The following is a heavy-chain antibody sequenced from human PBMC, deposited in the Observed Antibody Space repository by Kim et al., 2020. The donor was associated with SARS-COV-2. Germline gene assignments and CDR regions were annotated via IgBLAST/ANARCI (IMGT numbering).Heavy chain of an antibody. CDR2: ISYDGSNK. D-gene: IGHD3-10*01. Sequence: GGSLRLSCAASGFSFDSYAMNWVRQAPGKGLEWVAVISYDGSNKYYADSVKGRFTISRDNSKNTLYLQMNSLRAEDTAVYYCAKGIKMIRGLISYYYYGMDVWGQGTTVTVSS. CDR3: AKGIKMIRGLISYYYYGMDV. V-gene: IGHV3-30*18. CDR1: GFSFDSYA. J-gene: IGHJ6*02.